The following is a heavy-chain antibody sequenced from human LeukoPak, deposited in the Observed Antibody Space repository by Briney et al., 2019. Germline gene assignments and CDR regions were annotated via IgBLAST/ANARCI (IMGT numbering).Heavy chain of an antibody. CDR2: INGDGTSI. Sequence: GGSLRLSCAASGFTFTTYWMHWVRQVPGKGLVWVARINGDGTSIRHADSMKGRFTISRDNAKNTLYLQMNSLRAEDTAVYYCARDKIWGEDYFDYWGQGTLVTVSS. CDR3: ARDKIWGEDYFDY. J-gene: IGHJ4*02. CDR1: GFTFTTYW. V-gene: IGHV3-74*01. D-gene: IGHD3-16*01.